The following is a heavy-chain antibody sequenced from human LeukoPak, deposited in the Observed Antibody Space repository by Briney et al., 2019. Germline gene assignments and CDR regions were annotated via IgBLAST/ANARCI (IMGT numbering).Heavy chain of an antibody. Sequence: GSLRLSCAASGFIFSKYAMSWVRQAPGKGLEWVSSISGSDGSTYYADSVKGRFTISRDNSKNTLHLQMNSLRAEDTAVYYCVRIIYFDYWGQGTLVTVSS. V-gene: IGHV3-23*01. CDR1: GFIFSKYA. CDR3: VRIIYFDY. CDR2: ISGSDGST. D-gene: IGHD1-14*01. J-gene: IGHJ4*02.